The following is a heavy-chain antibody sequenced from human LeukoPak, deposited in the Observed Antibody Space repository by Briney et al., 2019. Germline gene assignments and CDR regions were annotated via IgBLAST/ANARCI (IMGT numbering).Heavy chain of an antibody. Sequence: SETLSLTCTVSGYSISSGYYWGWIRQPPGKGLEWIGSIYHGGSTYYNPSLKSRVTISVDTSKNQFSLKLSSVTAADTAVYYCARTEYSSSPYYYYYMDVWGKGTTVTVSS. J-gene: IGHJ6*03. D-gene: IGHD6-6*01. V-gene: IGHV4-38-2*02. CDR3: ARTEYSSSPYYYYYMDV. CDR1: GYSISSGYY. CDR2: IYHGGST.